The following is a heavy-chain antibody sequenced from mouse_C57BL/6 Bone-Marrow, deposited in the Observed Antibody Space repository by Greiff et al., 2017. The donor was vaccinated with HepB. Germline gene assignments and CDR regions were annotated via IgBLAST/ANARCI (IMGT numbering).Heavy chain of an antibody. Sequence: EVKLMESGGGLVKPGGSLKHPCAAPGFTFSSYAMSWVRQTPEKRLEWVATISDGGSYTYYPDNVKGRFTISRDNAKNNLYLQMSHLKSEDTAMYYCARDRGRACYWYFDVWGTGTTVTVSS. CDR3: ARDRGRACYWYFDV. D-gene: IGHD1-1*01. CDR2: ISDGGSYT. J-gene: IGHJ1*03. CDR1: GFTFSSYA. V-gene: IGHV5-4*01.